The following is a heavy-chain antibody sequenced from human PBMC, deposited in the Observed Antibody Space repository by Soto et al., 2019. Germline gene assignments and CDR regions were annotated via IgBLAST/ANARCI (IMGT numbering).Heavy chain of an antibody. V-gene: IGHV1-46*01. CDR1: GYTFTNYH. D-gene: IGHD6-19*01. CDR2: INPNGGST. J-gene: IGHJ4*02. Sequence: QVQVVQSGAEVKKPGASVKVSCKTSGYTFTNYHVHWVRQAPGQGLEWMGAINPNGGSTTYAQQLQGRVTMTSDSSTSTVYMEMGSRRSDDSAVYYCALPKNTLGWYNFWGQGTRVTVS. CDR3: ALPKNTLGWYNF.